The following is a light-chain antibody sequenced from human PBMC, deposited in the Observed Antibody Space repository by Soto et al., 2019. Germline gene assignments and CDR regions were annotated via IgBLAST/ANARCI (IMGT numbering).Light chain of an antibody. Sequence: QSALTQPASVSGSPGQSITISCTGTSSDIGAYNYVSWYQQHPGKAPKLMIYEVSNRPSGISNRFSGSKSGNTASLTISGLQADDEADYYCSSYTSTSSYVFGTGTK. CDR3: SSYTSTSSYV. CDR1: SSDIGAYNY. V-gene: IGLV2-14*01. CDR2: EVS. J-gene: IGLJ1*01.